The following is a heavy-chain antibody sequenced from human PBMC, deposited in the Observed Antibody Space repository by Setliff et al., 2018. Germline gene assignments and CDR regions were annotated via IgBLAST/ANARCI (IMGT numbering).Heavy chain of an antibody. J-gene: IGHJ3*01. Sequence: ASVKVSCKVSGYTFTELSRHWVRQAPGKGLEWVGGFDPEDGETIYAEKFQGRVTLSADESTSTVYMELTRLRPEDTAIYYCARDKADYYDRSGYSGASDVWGQGTMVTVSS. CDR1: GYTFTELS. CDR2: FDPEDGET. V-gene: IGHV1-24*01. CDR3: ARDKADYYDRSGYSGASDV. D-gene: IGHD3-22*01.